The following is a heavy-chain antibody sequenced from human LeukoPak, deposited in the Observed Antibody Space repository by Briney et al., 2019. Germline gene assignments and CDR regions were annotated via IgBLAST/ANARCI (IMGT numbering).Heavy chain of an antibody. J-gene: IGHJ4*02. V-gene: IGHV3-21*01. CDR1: GSTFNSNA. CDR2: ISSSGSYI. Sequence: GGSLRLSCAASGSTFNSNAMNWVRQTPERGLEWVSSISSSGSYIYYADSVKGRFTISRDNAKSSLYLQMNSLRAEDTAVYYCARALRYFDWGYFDYWGQGTLVTVSS. CDR3: ARALRYFDWGYFDY. D-gene: IGHD3-9*01.